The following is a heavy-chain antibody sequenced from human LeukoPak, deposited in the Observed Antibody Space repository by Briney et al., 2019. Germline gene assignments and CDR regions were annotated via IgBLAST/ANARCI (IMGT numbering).Heavy chain of an antibody. Sequence: SETLSLTCAVYGGSFSGYYWSWIRQPPGKGLEWIGEINHSGSTNYNPSLKSRVTISVDTSKNQFSLKLSSVTAADTAVYYCARGRRARGVIKPLGSAYYFDYWGQGTLVTVSS. V-gene: IGHV4-34*01. CDR2: INHSGST. CDR1: GGSFSGYY. CDR3: ARGRRARGVIKPLGSAYYFDY. J-gene: IGHJ4*02. D-gene: IGHD3-10*01.